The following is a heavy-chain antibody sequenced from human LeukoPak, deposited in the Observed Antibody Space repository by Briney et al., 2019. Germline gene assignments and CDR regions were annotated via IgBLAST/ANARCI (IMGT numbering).Heavy chain of an antibody. D-gene: IGHD3-22*01. CDR3: ARDLYRIVVVPHYFDY. CDR1: GFTFSSYW. Sequence: GGSLRLSCAASGFTFSSYWMHWVRQAPGKGLEWVANIKKDGSEKYYVDSMKGRFTISRDNAKNSLYLQMNSLRAEDTAVYYCARDLYRIVVVPHYFDYWGQGTLVTVSS. CDR2: IKKDGSEK. J-gene: IGHJ4*02. V-gene: IGHV3-7*01.